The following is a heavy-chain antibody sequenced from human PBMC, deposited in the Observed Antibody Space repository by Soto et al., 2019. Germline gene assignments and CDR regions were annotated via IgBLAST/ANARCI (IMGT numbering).Heavy chain of an antibody. CDR1: GGTFNNLA. D-gene: IGHD6-25*01. Sequence: QVQLVQSGAEVKKPGSSVKVSCQASGGTFNNLAFTWVRQAPGQGLEWLGGIMPVFHTTNIAQTFQDRITVTADDFTTTVYMEMTSLGYDDTAVYYCATATISPVSATLYHYGMDVWGQGTTVTVSS. J-gene: IGHJ6*02. CDR3: ATATISPVSATLYHYGMDV. CDR2: IMPVFHTT. V-gene: IGHV1-69*01.